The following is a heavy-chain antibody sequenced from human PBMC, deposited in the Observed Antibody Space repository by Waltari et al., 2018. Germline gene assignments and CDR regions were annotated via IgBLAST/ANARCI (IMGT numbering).Heavy chain of an antibody. V-gene: IGHV4-59*08. CDR1: GGSIRSNY. D-gene: IGHD2-2*01. J-gene: IGHJ4*02. CDR2: VHYTGNN. Sequence: QVQLQESGPGLVKPSETLSLTCTVSGGSIRSNYWSWIRQPPGKGLEWIGVVHYTGNNNYNPSLKSRITMSVDTSTNQFSLRLSSVTAADTAVYYCARHGTSTTGTGLLDYWGQGTLVTVSS. CDR3: ARHGTSTTGTGLLDY.